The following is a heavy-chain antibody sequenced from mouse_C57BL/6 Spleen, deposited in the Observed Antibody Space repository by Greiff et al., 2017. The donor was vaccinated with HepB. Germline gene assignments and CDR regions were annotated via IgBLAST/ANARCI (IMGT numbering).Heavy chain of an antibody. CDR2: FHPYNDDT. J-gene: IGHJ1*03. CDR3: ARSGNFSYWYFDV. CDR1: GYTFTTYP. Sequence: VKLQQSGAELVKPGASVKMSCKASGYTFTTYPIEWMKQNHGKSLEWIGNFHPYNDDTKYNEKFKGKATLTVEKSYSTVYLELSRLTSDDSAVYYCARSGNFSYWYFDVWGTGTTVTVSS. D-gene: IGHD2-1*01. V-gene: IGHV1-47*01.